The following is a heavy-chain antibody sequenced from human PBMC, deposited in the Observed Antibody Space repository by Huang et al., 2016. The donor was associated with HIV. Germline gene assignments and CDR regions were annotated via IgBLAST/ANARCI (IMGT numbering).Heavy chain of an antibody. CDR2: IAYDGSNK. J-gene: IGHJ1*01. D-gene: IGHD6-19*01. CDR3: ALKGDSSGWEYFRH. CDR1: GFIFSNYG. V-gene: IGHV3-30*03. Sequence: QVQLVESGGGVVQPGRSLRLSCAASGFIFSNYGMPWVRQAPGKGLEWVELIAYDGSNKYYTDSVKGRFSISRDNSKNTLYLQMNSLRAEDTAVYYCALKGDSSGWEYFRHWGQGTLVTVSS.